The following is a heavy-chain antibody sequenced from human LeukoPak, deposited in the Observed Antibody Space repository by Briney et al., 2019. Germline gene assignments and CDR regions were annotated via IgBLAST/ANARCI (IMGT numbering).Heavy chain of an antibody. CDR1: GFTFSSYG. V-gene: IGHV3-30*18. D-gene: IGHD4-17*01. Sequence: GRSLRLSCAASGFTFSSYGMHWVRQAPGKGLEWVAVISYDGSNKYYADSVKGRFTISRDNSKNTLYLQINSLRAEDTAVYYCAKDGRDYGDYVDYWGQGTLVTVSS. J-gene: IGHJ4*02. CDR3: AKDGRDYGDYVDY. CDR2: ISYDGSNK.